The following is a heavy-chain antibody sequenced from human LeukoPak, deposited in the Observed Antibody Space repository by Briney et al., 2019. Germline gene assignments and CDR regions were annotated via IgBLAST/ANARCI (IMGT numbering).Heavy chain of an antibody. CDR1: GGSISSHY. V-gene: IGHV4-59*11. CDR2: IYYSGST. J-gene: IGHJ4*02. CDR3: ARFGRDGYNPIEYYFDY. Sequence: SETLSLTCTVSGGSISSHYWSWIRQPPGKGLEWIGYIYYSGSTNYNPSLKSRVTISVDTSKNQFSLKLSSVTAADTAVYYCARFGRDGYNPIEYYFDYWGQGTLVTVSS. D-gene: IGHD5-24*01.